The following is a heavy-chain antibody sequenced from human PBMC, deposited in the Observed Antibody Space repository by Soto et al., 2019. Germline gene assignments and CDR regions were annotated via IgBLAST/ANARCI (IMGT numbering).Heavy chain of an antibody. V-gene: IGHV4-59*08. CDR1: GGSISSYY. CDR2: IYYSGST. J-gene: IGHJ5*02. D-gene: IGHD2-15*01. Sequence: PSETLSLTCTVSGGSISSYYWSWIRQPPGKGLEWIGYIYYSGSTNYNPSLKSRVTISVDTSKNQFSLKLSSVTAADTAVYYCARNPSKYCSGGSCYSPEWFDPWGQGTLVTVSS. CDR3: ARNPSKYCSGGSCYSPEWFDP.